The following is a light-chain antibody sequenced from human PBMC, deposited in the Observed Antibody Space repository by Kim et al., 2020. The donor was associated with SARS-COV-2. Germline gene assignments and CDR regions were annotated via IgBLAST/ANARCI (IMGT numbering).Light chain of an antibody. CDR2: DSS. Sequence: SPGERVTVSCRASERISSGGLGWDSQKHGQAPRLLMYDSSTRGAGVPDRISAGGSGADFTLTINKREPEDFAVYYCQYYGSSAITFGQGTRLESK. J-gene: IGKJ5*01. CDR3: QYYGSSAIT. CDR1: ERISSGG. V-gene: IGKV3-20*01.